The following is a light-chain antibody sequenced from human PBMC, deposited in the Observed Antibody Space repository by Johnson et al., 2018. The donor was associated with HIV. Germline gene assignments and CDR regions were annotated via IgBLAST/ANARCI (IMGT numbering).Light chain of an antibody. CDR1: SYNIGNNY. CDR2: DNH. CDR3: GTWDSSLSAYV. J-gene: IGLJ1*01. Sequence: QSVLTQPPSVSAAPGQKVNISCSGSSYNIGNNYVSWYQQLPGTAPKVLIYDNHKRPSGIPDRVSGSKSGTSATLGITGPQNGDEADYYCGTWDSSLSAYVFGTGTKVTVL. V-gene: IGLV1-51*01.